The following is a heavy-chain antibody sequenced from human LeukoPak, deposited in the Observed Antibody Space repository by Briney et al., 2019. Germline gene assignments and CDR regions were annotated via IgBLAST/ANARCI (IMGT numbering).Heavy chain of an antibody. V-gene: IGHV4-39*01. CDR2: LYDSGST. CDR1: GGSISSSNYY. D-gene: IGHD3-10*01. J-gene: IGHJ4*02. Sequence: SETLSLTCTVSGGSISSSNYYWGWIRQPPGKGLEWIGSLYDSGSTYYNPSLKSRVTISVDTSKNQFSLKLTSVTAADTAVYYCARQFRAEVRGVIGSWGQGTLVTVSS. CDR3: ARQFRAEVRGVIGS.